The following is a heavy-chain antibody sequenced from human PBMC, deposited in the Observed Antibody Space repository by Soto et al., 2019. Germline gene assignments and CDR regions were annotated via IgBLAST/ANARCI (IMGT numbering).Heavy chain of an antibody. CDR2: IYYSGST. Sequence: SETLSLTCTVSGGSISSYYWSWIRQPPGKGLEWIGYIYYSGSTNYNPSLKSRVTISVDTSKNQFSWKLGSVTAADTAVYYCARRGAAAAFDYWGQGTLVTVSS. V-gene: IGHV4-59*08. CDR1: GGSISSYY. J-gene: IGHJ4*02. CDR3: ARRGAAAAFDY. D-gene: IGHD6-13*01.